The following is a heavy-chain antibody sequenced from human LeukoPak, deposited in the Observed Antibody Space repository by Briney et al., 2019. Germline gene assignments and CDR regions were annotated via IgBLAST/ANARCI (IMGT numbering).Heavy chain of an antibody. J-gene: IGHJ2*01. CDR3: ARIGIVAAAGTKPWYFDL. CDR2: IYYSGST. V-gene: IGHV4-28*01. Sequence: SETLSLTCTVSGYSISSSNWWGWIRQPPGKGLEWIGYIYYSGSTYYNPSLKSRVTMSVDTSKNQFSLKLSSVTAVDTAVYYCARIGIVAAAGTKPWYFDLWGRGTLVTVSS. D-gene: IGHD6-13*01. CDR1: GYSISSSNW.